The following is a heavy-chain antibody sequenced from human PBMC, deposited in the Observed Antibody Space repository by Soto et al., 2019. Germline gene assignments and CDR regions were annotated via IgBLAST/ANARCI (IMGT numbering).Heavy chain of an antibody. D-gene: IGHD4-4*01. CDR2: SRNKVNSYTT. V-gene: IGHV3-72*01. Sequence: EVQLVESGGGLVQPGGSLRLSCTASGFTFSDHYMDWVRQAPGKGLEWVGRSRNKVNSYTTEYAASVKGRFTISRDDSKTSRDLKMNSLKSGDTAVYYCTRGGTVTSLGGGETYGMDVWGQGTTVTVSS. CDR1: GFTFSDHY. J-gene: IGHJ6*02. CDR3: TRGGTVTSLGGGETYGMDV.